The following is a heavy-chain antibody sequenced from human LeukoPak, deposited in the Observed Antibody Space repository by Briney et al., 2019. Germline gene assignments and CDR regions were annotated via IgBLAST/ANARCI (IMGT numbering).Heavy chain of an antibody. V-gene: IGHV4-61*01. CDR2: ISYSGST. J-gene: IGHJ4*02. CDR1: GDSISSSNW. Sequence: PSETLSLTCAVSGDSISSSNWWSWIRQPPGKGLEWVGYISYSGSTNYNPSLKSRVTISVDTSKNQFSLKLSSVTAADTAIYYCARDGRAGSLFAYWGQGTLVTVSS. D-gene: IGHD6-19*01. CDR3: ARDGRAGSLFAY.